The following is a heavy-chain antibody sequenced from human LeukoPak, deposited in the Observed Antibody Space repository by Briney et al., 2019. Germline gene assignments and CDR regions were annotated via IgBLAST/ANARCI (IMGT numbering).Heavy chain of an antibody. J-gene: IGHJ4*02. V-gene: IGHV3-13*01. CDR3: AKDRPTWPIDY. Sequence: GGSLRLSCAASGFTFSSYDMHWVRQATGKGLEWVSAIGTAGDTYYPGSVKGRFTISRENAKNSLYLQMNSLRAEDTAVYYCAKDRPTWPIDYWGQGTLVTVSS. CDR1: GFTFSSYD. D-gene: IGHD5-12*01. CDR2: IGTAGDT.